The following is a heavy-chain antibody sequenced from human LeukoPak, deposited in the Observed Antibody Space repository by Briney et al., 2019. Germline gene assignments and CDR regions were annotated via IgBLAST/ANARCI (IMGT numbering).Heavy chain of an antibody. Sequence: ASVKVSCKAAGYAFTNYGISWVRQDLGQGLEWMGWISAYNGNTKYAQKFQGRVTMTTDTSTSTAYMELRSLRSDDTAMYYCARDGHRRYYYGSSGREDVFDIWGQGTMVTVSS. J-gene: IGHJ3*02. D-gene: IGHD3-22*01. CDR3: ARDGHRRYYYGSSGREDVFDI. V-gene: IGHV1-18*01. CDR1: GYAFTNYG. CDR2: ISAYNGNT.